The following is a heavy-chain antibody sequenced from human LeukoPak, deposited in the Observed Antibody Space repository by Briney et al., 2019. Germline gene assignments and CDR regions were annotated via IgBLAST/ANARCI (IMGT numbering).Heavy chain of an antibody. D-gene: IGHD6-19*01. Sequence: SGGSLRLSCAASGFTFSSYAMSWVRQAPGKGLEWVSAISGSGGSAYYADSVKGRFTISRDNSRNTLYLQMNSLRADDTAIYYCAKDVTGQQWLVDYWGQGTLVTVSS. CDR1: GFTFSSYA. CDR2: ISGSGGSA. V-gene: IGHV3-23*01. CDR3: AKDVTGQQWLVDY. J-gene: IGHJ4*02.